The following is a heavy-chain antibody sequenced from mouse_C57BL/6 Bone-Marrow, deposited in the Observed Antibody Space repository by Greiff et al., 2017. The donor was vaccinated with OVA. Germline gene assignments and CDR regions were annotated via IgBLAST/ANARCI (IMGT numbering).Heavy chain of an antibody. V-gene: IGHV5-6*01. CDR2: ISSGGSYT. CDR1: GFTFSSYG. J-gene: IGHJ2*01. D-gene: IGHD1-1*01. Sequence: EVKLQESGGDLVKPGGSLKLSCAASGFTFSSYGMSWVRQTPDKRLEWVATISSGGSYTYYPDSVKGRFTISRDNAKNTLYLQMSSLKSEDTAMYYCARQDYYGSSYGLDYWGQGTTLTVSS. CDR3: ARQDYYGSSYGLDY.